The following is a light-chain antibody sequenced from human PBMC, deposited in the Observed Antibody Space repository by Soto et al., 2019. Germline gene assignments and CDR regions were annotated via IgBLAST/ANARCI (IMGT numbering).Light chain of an antibody. V-gene: IGKV1-17*01. J-gene: IGKJ1*01. CDR1: QGIGND. Sequence: DIQMTQSPSSLSASVGDRVTITCRASQGIGNDLGWYQQKPGKAPKRLIYDASTLQSEVPSRFSGSGSGTEFTLTISSRQPEDFATYYCLQHRSYPWAFGQGTKVEIK. CDR2: DAS. CDR3: LQHRSYPWA.